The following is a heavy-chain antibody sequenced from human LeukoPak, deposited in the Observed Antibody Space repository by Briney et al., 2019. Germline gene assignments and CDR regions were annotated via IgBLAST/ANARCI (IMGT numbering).Heavy chain of an antibody. J-gene: IGHJ4*02. D-gene: IGHD1-7*01. CDR1: GFTFSNYA. Sequence: GGSLRLSCAASGFTFSNYAMSWVRQAPGKGLEWVSSIGGNDGKTYYRDSVKGRITISRDNSKNTLYLQVNSLRAEDTAVYHCAKVIRNYDMAFDYWGQGTLVTVSS. CDR3: AKVIRNYDMAFDY. CDR2: IGGNDGKT. V-gene: IGHV3-23*01.